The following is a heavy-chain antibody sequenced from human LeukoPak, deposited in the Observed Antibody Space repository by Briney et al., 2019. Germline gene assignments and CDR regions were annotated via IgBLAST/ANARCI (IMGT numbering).Heavy chain of an antibody. CDR3: ARGAGRRWLQYGPRYPNPCFDY. CDR1: GCTFRSYG. V-gene: IGHV3-30*02. Sequence: GGSLRLSCAASGCTFRSYGMHWVRPAPGKGLAWVAFIRYDGSNKYYADSVKGRFTIYRDNSKDSLYLQMNSLRAEDTAVYYCARGAGRRWLQYGPRYPNPCFDYWGQGTLVTVSS. CDR2: IRYDGSNK. J-gene: IGHJ4*02. D-gene: IGHD5-24*01.